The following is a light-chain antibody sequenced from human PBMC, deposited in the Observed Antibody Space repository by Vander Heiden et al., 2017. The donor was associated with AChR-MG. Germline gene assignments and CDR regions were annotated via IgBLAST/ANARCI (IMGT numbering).Light chain of an antibody. V-gene: IGKV3-11*01. CDR1: QQGSND. CDR2: AAS. CDR3: KRRYSWPPVT. Sequence: EIVLTQSPATLSASPGERATLSCRGSQQGSNDFAWYQQKPGNSPRLPISAASTRATGIPARFSGSGSGTDFTLTISSLVPEDFAVYYCKRRYSWPPVTFGQGTRLEMK. J-gene: IGKJ5*01.